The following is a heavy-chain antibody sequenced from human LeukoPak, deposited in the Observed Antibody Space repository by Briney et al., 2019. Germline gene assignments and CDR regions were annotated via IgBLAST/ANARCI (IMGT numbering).Heavy chain of an antibody. J-gene: IGHJ6*02. V-gene: IGHV7-4-1*02. CDR1: GYTFTSYA. CDR3: ARTTMIDYYYSMDV. CDR2: INTNTGNP. Sequence: ASVKVSCKASGYTFTSYAMNWVRQAPGQGLEWVGWINTNTGNPTYAQGFTGRFVFSLDTSVSTAYLQISSLKAEDTAVYYCARTTMIDYYYSMDVWGQGTTVTVSS. D-gene: IGHD3-22*01.